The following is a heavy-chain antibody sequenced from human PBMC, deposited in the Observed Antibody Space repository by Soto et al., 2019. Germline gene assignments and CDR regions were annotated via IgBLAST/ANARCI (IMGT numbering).Heavy chain of an antibody. Sequence: EVQLVESGGGLVQPGGSLKLSCAASGFTFSGSAMHWVRQASGKGLEWVGRIRSKANSYATAYAASVKGRFTISRDATKNAYQLLMNLQKDEEAVYYYSTRHRLDYYSSSTSCYYYYMDVWGKGTTVTVSS. CDR2: IRSKANSYAT. D-gene: IGHD2-2*01. J-gene: IGHJ6*03. CDR3: TRHRLDYYSSSTSCYYYYMDV. CDR1: GFTFSGSA. V-gene: IGHV3-73*01.